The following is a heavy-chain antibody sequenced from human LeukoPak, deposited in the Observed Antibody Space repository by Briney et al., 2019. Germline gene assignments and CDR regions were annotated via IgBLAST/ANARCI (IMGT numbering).Heavy chain of an antibody. CDR3: ARGRYYDFWSGYYYFDY. CDR2: IYYSGST. D-gene: IGHD3-3*01. V-gene: IGHV4-39*07. CDR1: GGSISSSSYY. Sequence: SETLSLTCTVSGGSISSSSYYWGWIRQPPGKGLEWIGSIYYSGSTYYNPSLKSRVTISVDTSKNQFSLKLSSVTAADTAVYYCARGRYYDFWSGYYYFDYWGQGTLVTVSS. J-gene: IGHJ4*02.